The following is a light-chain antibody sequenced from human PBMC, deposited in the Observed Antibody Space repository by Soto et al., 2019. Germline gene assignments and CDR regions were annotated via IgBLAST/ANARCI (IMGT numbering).Light chain of an antibody. Sequence: DIQMTQSPSTLSASEGDRVTISCRASQSVSIWLAWYQQKPGRAPKLLIYKSSILESGVPSRFSGSGPGTEFTLTISSLQPDDFATYYCQQFNTSPWTFGQGTKVEIK. V-gene: IGKV1-5*03. CDR1: QSVSIW. J-gene: IGKJ1*01. CDR2: KSS. CDR3: QQFNTSPWT.